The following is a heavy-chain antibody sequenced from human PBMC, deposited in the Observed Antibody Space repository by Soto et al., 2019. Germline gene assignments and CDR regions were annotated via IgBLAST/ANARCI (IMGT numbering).Heavy chain of an antibody. J-gene: IGHJ5*02. Sequence: QVQLQQWGAGLLKPSETLSLTCAIYGGSFSGYSWSWIRQPPGKGLEWIGEINHSGSTNYNPSLKSRVAMSVDTSKNQFSLKLRSVPAADMAVYYCAAAVAIGWFDPWGQGTLVTVSS. V-gene: IGHV4-34*02. CDR1: GGSFSGYS. CDR3: AAAVAIGWFDP. CDR2: INHSGST. D-gene: IGHD6-19*01.